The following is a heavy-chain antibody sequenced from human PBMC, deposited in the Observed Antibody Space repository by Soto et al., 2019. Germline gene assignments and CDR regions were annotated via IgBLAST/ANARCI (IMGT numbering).Heavy chain of an antibody. CDR2: INPSGGST. CDR1: GYTFTSYY. D-gene: IGHD5-18*01. CDR3: AGGGGRGYSYGYGVSRYYGMDV. V-gene: IGHV1-46*01. Sequence: ASVKVSCKASGYTFTSYYMHWVRQAPGQGLEWMGIINPSGGSTSYAQKFQGRVTMTRDTSTSTVYMELSSLRSEDTAVYYCAGGGGRGYSYGYGVSRYYGMDVWGQGTTVTVSS. J-gene: IGHJ6*02.